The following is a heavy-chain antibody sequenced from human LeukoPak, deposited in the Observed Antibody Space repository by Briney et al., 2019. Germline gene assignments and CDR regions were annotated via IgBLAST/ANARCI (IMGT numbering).Heavy chain of an antibody. CDR1: GFTFSSYW. CDR2: IKQDGSEK. J-gene: IGHJ4*02. V-gene: IGHV3-7*01. CDR3: ARSSMATVYYFDY. Sequence: GGSLRLSCAASGFTFSSYWMSWVRQAPGKGLEWVANIKQDGSEKYYVDSVKGRFTISRDNAKNSLYLQMNSLRAEDTAVYYCARSSMATVYYFDYWGQGTLVTVSS. D-gene: IGHD5-24*01.